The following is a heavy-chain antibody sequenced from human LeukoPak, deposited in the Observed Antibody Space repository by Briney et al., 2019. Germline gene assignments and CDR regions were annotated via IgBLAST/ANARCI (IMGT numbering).Heavy chain of an antibody. J-gene: IGHJ4*02. CDR2: IYYSGST. D-gene: IGHD2-15*01. CDR3: AREGRGLLNHFDY. V-gene: IGHV4-31*03. CDR1: GGSISSGGYY. Sequence: SETLSLTCTVSGGSISSGGYYWSWIRQHPGKGPEWIGYIYYSGSTYYNPSLKSRVTISVDTSKNQFSLKLSSVTAADTAVYYCAREGRGLLNHFDYWGQGTLVTVSS.